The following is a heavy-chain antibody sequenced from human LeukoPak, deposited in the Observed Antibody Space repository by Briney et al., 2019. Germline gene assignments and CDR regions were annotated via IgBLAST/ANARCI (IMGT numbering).Heavy chain of an antibody. V-gene: IGHV3-74*01. J-gene: IGHJ4*02. CDR1: GFTFSSYW. CDR3: ARDHDAVGTTIDH. CDR2: IKSDGSVT. D-gene: IGHD1-14*01. Sequence: PGGSPRLSCAASGFTFSSYWMHWVRQAPGEGLVWVSRIKSDGSVTWYADSVKGRFTISRDNAKSMLYLQMNSLRDEDTAVYFCARDHDAVGTTIDHWGQGTLVTVSS.